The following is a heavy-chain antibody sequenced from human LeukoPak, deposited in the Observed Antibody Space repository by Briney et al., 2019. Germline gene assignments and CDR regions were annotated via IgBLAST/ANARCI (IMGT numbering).Heavy chain of an antibody. V-gene: IGHV3-33*01. CDR1: GFNFNDYG. CDR2: IWHDGNNK. Sequence: GGSLRLSCAASGFNFNDYGMHWVRQAPGKGLEWVAIIWHDGNNKYHADSVRGRFTISRDNSKNTLYLEMNSLRAEDTAVYYCARDGAYSYTYWGQGTLVTVSS. J-gene: IGHJ4*02. CDR3: ARDGAYSYTY. D-gene: IGHD5-18*01.